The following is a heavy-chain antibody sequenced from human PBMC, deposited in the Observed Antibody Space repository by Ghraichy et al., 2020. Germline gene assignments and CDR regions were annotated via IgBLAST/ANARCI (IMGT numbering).Heavy chain of an antibody. CDR1: GVSMSSHY. J-gene: IGHJ5*02. CDR3: VRGNGWYDP. D-gene: IGHD2-8*01. CDR2: IYTSGIT. Sequence: SENLSLTCTVSGVSMSSHYWSWVRQPDGKGLEWIGYIYTSGITNYNPSLKSRVSMSVDTSKKQFSLNLTSVTAADTALYYCVRGNGWYDPWGQGTLVTVSS. V-gene: IGHV4-4*07.